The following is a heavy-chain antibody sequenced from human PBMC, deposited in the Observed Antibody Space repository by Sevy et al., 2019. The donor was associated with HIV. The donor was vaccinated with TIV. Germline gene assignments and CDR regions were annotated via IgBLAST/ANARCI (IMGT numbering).Heavy chain of an antibody. CDR1: GFTFNFHG. Sequence: GGSLRLSCAASGFTFNFHGMHWVRQAPGKGLEWVAFIWHDGSNKYMADSVKGRFTISRNNSKNTSFLQMNSLTVEDTAVYYGARETDNSARWLDPWGQGTLVTVSS. V-gene: IGHV3-30*02. J-gene: IGHJ5*02. CDR3: ARETDNSARWLDP. D-gene: IGHD4-4*01. CDR2: IWHDGSNK.